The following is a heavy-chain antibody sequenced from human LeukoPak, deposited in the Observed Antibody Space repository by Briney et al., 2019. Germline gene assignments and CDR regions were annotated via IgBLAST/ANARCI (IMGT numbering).Heavy chain of an antibody. CDR1: GGSISSFY. J-gene: IGHJ3*02. Sequence: SETLSLTCTVSGGSISSFYWNWIRLPPGKGLELMGCIYYSGSTNYNPSLKSRVTISVDTSKNQFSLKLSSVTAADTAVYYCARVAGETDYYDSSGYYNGGSAFDIWGQGTMVTVSS. CDR2: IYYSGST. D-gene: IGHD3-22*01. V-gene: IGHV4-59*01. CDR3: ARVAGETDYYDSSGYYNGGSAFDI.